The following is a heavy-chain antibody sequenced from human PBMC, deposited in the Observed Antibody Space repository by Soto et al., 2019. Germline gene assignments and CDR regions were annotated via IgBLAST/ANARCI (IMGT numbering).Heavy chain of an antibody. V-gene: IGHV1-18*04. CDR1: GYTFTSYG. Sequence: RASVKVSCKASGYTFTSYGISWVRQAPGQGLEWMGWISAYNGNTNYAQKLQGRVTMTTDTSTSTAYMELRSLRSDDTAVYYCAREXYSSSGESVYYYYGMDVWGQGTTVTVSS. D-gene: IGHD6-6*01. CDR3: AREXYSSSGESVYYYYGMDV. CDR2: ISAYNGNT. J-gene: IGHJ6*02.